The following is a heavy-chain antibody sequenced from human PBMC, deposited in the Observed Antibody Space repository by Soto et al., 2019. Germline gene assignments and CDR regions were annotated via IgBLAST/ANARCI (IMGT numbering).Heavy chain of an antibody. J-gene: IGHJ4*02. V-gene: IGHV4-30-4*01. CDR1: GCSISSGDYY. Sequence: SETLTLSCAVSGCSISSGDYYWSWIRQPPGKGLEWIGYIYYSGSTYYNPSLKSRVTISVDTSKNQFSLKLSSVTAADTAVYYCAREKVVVITRYFDYWGQGTLVTVSS. CDR2: IYYSGST. CDR3: AREKVVVITRYFDY. D-gene: IGHD3-22*01.